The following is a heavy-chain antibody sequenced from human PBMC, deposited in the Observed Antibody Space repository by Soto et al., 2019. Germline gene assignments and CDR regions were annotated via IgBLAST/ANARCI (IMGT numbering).Heavy chain of an antibody. CDR1: RXYFSTYV. CDR2: INHTGRS. V-gene: IGHV4-34*01. CDR3: ARGGSSDWQVAFDI. D-gene: IGHD6-19*01. Sequence: XTLSLPCAVSRXYFSTYVCHWIRQSPGKGLEWIGEINHTGRSNYNPSLRSRVTMSIYMSRNQCSLDLTSVTYSYTSVHYCARGGSSDWQVAFDIWGKGKMVTVSS. J-gene: IGHJ3*02.